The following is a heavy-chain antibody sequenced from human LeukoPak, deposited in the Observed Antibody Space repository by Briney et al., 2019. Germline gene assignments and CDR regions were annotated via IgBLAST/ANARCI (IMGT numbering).Heavy chain of an antibody. CDR3: ARLAKRGVVASFDY. CDR2: IYYSGST. Sequence: SETLSLTCTVSGGSISSYYWSWIRQPPVKALEWIGYIYYSGSTNYNPSLKSRVTISVDTSKNQFSLKLSLVTAADTAVFYCARLAKRGVVASFDYWGQGTLVTVSS. V-gene: IGHV4-59*08. J-gene: IGHJ4*02. D-gene: IGHD2-21*01. CDR1: GGSISSYY.